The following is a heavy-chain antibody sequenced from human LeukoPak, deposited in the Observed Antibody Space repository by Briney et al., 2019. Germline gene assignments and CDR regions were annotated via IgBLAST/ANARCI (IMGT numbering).Heavy chain of an antibody. D-gene: IGHD5-12*01. V-gene: IGHV4-59*01. J-gene: IGHJ4*02. CDR2: IYYSGST. CDR1: GGSISSYY. CDR3: ARVGDSSYDSDFDY. Sequence: PSETLSLTCTVSGGSISSYYWSWIRQPPGKGLEWIGYIYYSGSTNYNPSFKSRVTISVDTSKNQFSLKLTSVTAADTAMYYCARVGDSSYDSDFDYWGQGILVTVSS.